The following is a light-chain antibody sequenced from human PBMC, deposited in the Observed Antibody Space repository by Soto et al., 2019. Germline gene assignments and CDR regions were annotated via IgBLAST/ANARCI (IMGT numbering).Light chain of an antibody. Sequence: EIVLTQSPANLSSSPGEGATLACRASQIVSSNLAWYQQKPGQAPRLLIYGASTRATGLPARFSGSGSGTDFTLTISSLQSEDFAVYYCQQYNTWPPITFGQGTRLEIK. CDR1: QIVSSN. J-gene: IGKJ5*01. CDR3: QQYNTWPPIT. V-gene: IGKV3-15*01. CDR2: GAS.